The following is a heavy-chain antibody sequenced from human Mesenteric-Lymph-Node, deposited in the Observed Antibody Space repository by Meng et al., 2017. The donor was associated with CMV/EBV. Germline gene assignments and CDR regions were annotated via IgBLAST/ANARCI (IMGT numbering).Heavy chain of an antibody. CDR1: GGSISSSSYY. CDR3: TRGAGQIDYHYYGMDV. CDR2: IYYSGST. D-gene: IGHD2/OR15-2a*01. Sequence: GSLRLSWTVSGGSISSSSYYWGWIRQPPGKGLEWIGSIYYSGSTYYNPSLKSRVTITVDTSKNQFSRKLSSVTAADTAVYYCTRGAGQIDYHYYGMDVWGQGTTVTVSS. V-gene: IGHV4-39*07. J-gene: IGHJ6*02.